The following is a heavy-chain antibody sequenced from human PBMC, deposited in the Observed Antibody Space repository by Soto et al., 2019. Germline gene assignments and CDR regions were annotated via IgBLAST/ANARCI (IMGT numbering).Heavy chain of an antibody. CDR2: ISSSSSYI. CDR3: ARDRSSDGGWFDP. V-gene: IGHV3-21*01. D-gene: IGHD2-15*01. J-gene: IGHJ5*02. Sequence: PGGSLRLSCAASGFTFSSYSMNWVRQAPGKGLEWVSSISSSSSYIYYADSVKGRFTISRDNAKNSLYLQMNSLRAEDTAVYYCARDRSSDGGWFDPWGQGTLVTVS. CDR1: GFTFSSYS.